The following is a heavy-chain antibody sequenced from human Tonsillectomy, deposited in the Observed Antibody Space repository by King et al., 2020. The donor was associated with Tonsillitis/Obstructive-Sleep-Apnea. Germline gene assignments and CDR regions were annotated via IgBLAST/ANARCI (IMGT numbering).Heavy chain of an antibody. D-gene: IGHD5-12*01. CDR2: IDPSDSYT. CDR3: SRLWDTVVGGYYYYTMDV. CDR1: GYSFSTFW. J-gene: IGHJ6*02. Sequence: VQLVESGAEVKKPGESLRISCQGSGYSFSTFWITWVRQMPGKGLEWMGTIDPSDSYTNYSPSFQGHVTISADKSISTAYLQWSSLKASDTAVYYCSRLWDTVVGGYYYYTMDVWGQGTTVTVSS. V-gene: IGHV5-10-1*03.